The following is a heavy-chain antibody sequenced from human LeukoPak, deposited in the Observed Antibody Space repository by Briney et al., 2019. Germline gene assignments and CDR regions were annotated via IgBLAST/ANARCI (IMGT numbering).Heavy chain of an antibody. Sequence: SETLSLTCAVSGGSISSSNWWIWVRQPPGTGLEWIGEISHSGSTNYNPSLKSRVTISVDTSKNQFSLKLSSVTAADTAVYYCARDLGNSLPAVMAWAYWGQRTLVTVSS. CDR2: ISHSGST. CDR3: ARDLGNSLPAVMAWAY. J-gene: IGHJ4*02. CDR1: GGSISSSNW. V-gene: IGHV4-4*02. D-gene: IGHD2-8*01.